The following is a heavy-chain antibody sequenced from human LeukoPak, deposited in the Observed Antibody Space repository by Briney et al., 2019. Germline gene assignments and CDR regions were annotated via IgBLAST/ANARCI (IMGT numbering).Heavy chain of an antibody. CDR2: IIPIFGTA. Sequence: GASVKVSCKASGGTFSSYAISWVRQAPGQGLEWLGGIIPIFGTANYAQKFQGRVTITADESTSTAYMELSSLRSEDTAVYYCASVRRDHSSSWFGEFDPWGQGTLVTVSS. V-gene: IGHV1-69*13. CDR3: ASVRRDHSSSWFGEFDP. J-gene: IGHJ5*02. D-gene: IGHD6-13*01. CDR1: GGTFSSYA.